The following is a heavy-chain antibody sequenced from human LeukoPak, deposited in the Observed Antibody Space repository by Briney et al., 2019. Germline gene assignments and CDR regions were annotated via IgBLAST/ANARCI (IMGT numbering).Heavy chain of an antibody. V-gene: IGHV3-30*04. J-gene: IGHJ4*02. Sequence: GGSLRLSCAASGFTLSSYVMHWVRQTPGKGLEWVAVISHDGSNKYYADSVKGRFTISRDNSKNTLYLQVNSLRAEDTAMYHCARVVVSSSSDYFDYWGQGTLVTVSS. CDR2: ISHDGSNK. CDR3: ARVVVSSSSDYFDY. D-gene: IGHD6-6*01. CDR1: GFTLSSYV.